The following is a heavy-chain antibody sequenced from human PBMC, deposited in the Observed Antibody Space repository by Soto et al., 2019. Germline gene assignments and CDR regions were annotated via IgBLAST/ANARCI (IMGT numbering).Heavy chain of an antibody. V-gene: IGHV3-43*01. CDR3: AKDISTPRIAARPAWSFDY. Sequence: AGGSLRLSCAASGFTFDDYTMHWVRQAPGKGLEWVSLISWDGGSTYYADSVKGRFTISRDNSKNSLYLQMNSLRTEDTALYYCAKDISTPRIAARPAWSFDYWGQGTLVTVSS. CDR2: ISWDGGST. D-gene: IGHD6-6*01. J-gene: IGHJ4*02. CDR1: GFTFDDYT.